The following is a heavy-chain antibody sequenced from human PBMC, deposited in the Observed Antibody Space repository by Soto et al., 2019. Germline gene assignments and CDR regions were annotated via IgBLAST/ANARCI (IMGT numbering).Heavy chain of an antibody. J-gene: IGHJ4*02. Sequence: EVQLVESGGGLVQPGGSLRLSCAASGFTFSTYWMHWLRQVPGKGLMWVSRISTDGSITAYADSVKGRFTVSRDNAKNTLYLQMNSLRADDTAVYYCARNIDGVDYWGQGTLVTGSS. V-gene: IGHV3-74*01. CDR3: ARNIDGVDY. CDR1: GFTFSTYW. CDR2: ISTDGSIT.